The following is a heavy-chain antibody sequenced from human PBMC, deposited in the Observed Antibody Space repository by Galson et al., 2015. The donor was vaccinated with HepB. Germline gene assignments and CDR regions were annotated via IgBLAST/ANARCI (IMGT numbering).Heavy chain of an antibody. CDR2: INPDSGGT. Sequence: SVKVSCKASGYTFIGYYIHWVRLAPGQGLEWMGRINPDSGGTDYAQKFQGGVTMTRDTSTSTAYMELSSLRSDDTVVYYCARAYSSGYYYGAFDVWGQGTMVTVS. V-gene: IGHV1-2*05. CDR3: ARAYSSGYYYGAFDV. D-gene: IGHD3-22*01. J-gene: IGHJ3*01. CDR1: GYTFIGYY.